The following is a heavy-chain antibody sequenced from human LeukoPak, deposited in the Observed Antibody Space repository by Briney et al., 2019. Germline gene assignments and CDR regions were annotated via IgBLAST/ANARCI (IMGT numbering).Heavy chain of an antibody. J-gene: IGHJ4*02. CDR1: GYTFTSYG. CDR3: ARVLTHDFWSGYYDFDY. D-gene: IGHD3-3*01. V-gene: IGHV1-18*01. Sequence: ASVKVSCKASGYTFTSYGISWVRQAPGQGLEWMGWISAYNGNTNYAQKLQGRVTTTTDTSTSTAYMELRSLRSDDTAVYYCARVLTHDFWSGYYDFDYWGQGTLVTVSS. CDR2: ISAYNGNT.